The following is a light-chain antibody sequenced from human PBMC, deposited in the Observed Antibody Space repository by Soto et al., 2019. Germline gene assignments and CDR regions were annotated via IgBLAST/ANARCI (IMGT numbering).Light chain of an antibody. CDR3: CSYTISATLV. V-gene: IGLV2-14*03. CDR2: DVR. J-gene: IGLJ3*02. CDR1: TNDIGGYNY. Sequence: QSVLTQPASVSGSPGQSITISCSGTTNDIGGYNYVSWYQHHPGKVPKGIICDVRNRPSGVSNRFSGSKSGNTASLTISGLQAEDEADYYCCSYTISATLVFGGGTKLTVL.